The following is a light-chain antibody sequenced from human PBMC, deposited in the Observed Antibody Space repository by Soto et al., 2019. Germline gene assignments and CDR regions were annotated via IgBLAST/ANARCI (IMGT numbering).Light chain of an antibody. V-gene: IGKV1-5*03. CDR1: QSISSW. Sequence: DIQMTQSPSTLSASVGDRVTITCRASQSISSWLAWYQQKPGKAPKLLIYKASTLQSRVPSRFSGSGSGTEFNLAISSLQPDDSATNYCQQYNDNWTFGQGTKVDIK. J-gene: IGKJ1*01. CDR3: QQYNDNWT. CDR2: KAS.